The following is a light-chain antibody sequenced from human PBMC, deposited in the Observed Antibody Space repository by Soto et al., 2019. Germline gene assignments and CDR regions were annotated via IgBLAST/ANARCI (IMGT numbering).Light chain of an antibody. V-gene: IGLV3-1*01. CDR2: QNT. J-gene: IGLJ1*01. CDR3: QAWDSSFPYV. Sequence: SYELAQPPSVSVSPGQTATITCSGDDLGNKYACWYQQKPGQSPVLLMFQNTRRPSGIPERFSGSISGNTATLTITGTQAMDEADYYCQAWDSSFPYVFGTGTKVTV. CDR1: DLGNKY.